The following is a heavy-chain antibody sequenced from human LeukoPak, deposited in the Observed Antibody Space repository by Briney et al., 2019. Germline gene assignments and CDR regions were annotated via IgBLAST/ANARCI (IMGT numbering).Heavy chain of an antibody. V-gene: IGHV3-66*01. D-gene: IGHD4-11*01. J-gene: IGHJ4*02. CDR2: IYSGGST. CDR3: ARGEDYSITDYFDY. Sequence: GGSLRLSCAASGFTVSSNYMSWVRQAPGKGLEWVSVIYSGGSTYYADSVKGRFTISRDNSKNTLYLQMNSLRAEDTAVYYCARGEDYSITDYFDYWGQGTLVTVSS. CDR1: GFTVSSNY.